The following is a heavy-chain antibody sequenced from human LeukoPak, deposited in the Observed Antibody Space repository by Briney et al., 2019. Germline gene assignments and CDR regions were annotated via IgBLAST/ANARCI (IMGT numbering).Heavy chain of an antibody. V-gene: IGHV3-23*01. J-gene: IGHJ4*02. D-gene: IGHD4-23*01. Sequence: GGSLRLSCAASGFTFSSYAMSWVRLAPGKGLEWVSSISGSGDSTYYADSVKGRFTISRDNSKNTLYLQMNSLRAEDTAVYYCAKRPGDYGGKYFDYWGQGTLVTVSS. CDR2: ISGSGDST. CDR3: AKRPGDYGGKYFDY. CDR1: GFTFSSYA.